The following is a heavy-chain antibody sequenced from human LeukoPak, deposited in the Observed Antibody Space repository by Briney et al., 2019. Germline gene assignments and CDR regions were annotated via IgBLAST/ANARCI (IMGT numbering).Heavy chain of an antibody. D-gene: IGHD6-13*01. CDR3: AKRSAAGTVGYFDY. CDR1: GFTFSNAW. V-gene: IGHV3-9*01. J-gene: IGHJ4*02. CDR2: ISWNSGTI. Sequence: GGSLRLSCAASGFTFSNAWMNWVRQAPGKGLEWVSGISWNSGTIYYADSVKGRFTISRDDAKNSLYLQMNSLRPEDTALYYCAKRSAAGTVGYFDYWGQGTLVTVSS.